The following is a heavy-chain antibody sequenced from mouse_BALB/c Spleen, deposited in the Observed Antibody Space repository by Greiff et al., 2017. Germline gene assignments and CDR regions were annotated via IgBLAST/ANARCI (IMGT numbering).Heavy chain of an antibody. V-gene: IGHV14-3*02. D-gene: IGHD2-4*01. CDR3: ARSGDYARRAMDF. Sequence: EVQLQQSGAELVKPGASVKLSCTASGFNIKDTYMHWVKQRPEQGLEWIGRIDPANGNTKYDPKFQGKATITADTSSNTAYLQLSSLTSEDTAVYYCARSGDYARRAMDFGGQGTSVTVSS. J-gene: IGHJ4*01. CDR2: IDPANGNT. CDR1: GFNIKDTY.